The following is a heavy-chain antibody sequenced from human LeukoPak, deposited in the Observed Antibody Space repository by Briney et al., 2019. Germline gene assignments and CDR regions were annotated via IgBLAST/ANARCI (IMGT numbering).Heavy chain of an antibody. Sequence: SETLSLTCTVSGGSISSGYYWSWIRQPPGKGLEWIGEINHSGSTNYNPSLKSRVTISVDTSKNQFSLKLSSVTAADTAVYYCATHGKYSSSWRAPRYGMDVWGQGTTVTVSS. V-gene: IGHV4-34*01. CDR3: ATHGKYSSSWRAPRYGMDV. J-gene: IGHJ6*02. CDR1: GGSISSGYY. CDR2: INHSGST. D-gene: IGHD6-13*01.